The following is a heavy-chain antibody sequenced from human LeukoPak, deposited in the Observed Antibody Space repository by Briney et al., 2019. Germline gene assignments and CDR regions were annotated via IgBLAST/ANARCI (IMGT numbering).Heavy chain of an antibody. CDR3: TSSYDILTGPEKRIYYYYGMDV. Sequence: GGSLRLSCAASGFTFSGSAMHWVRQASGKGLEWVGRIRSKANSYATAYAASVKGRFTISRDDSKNTAYLQMNSLKTEDTAVYYCTSSYDILTGPEKRIYYYYGMDVWGQGTTVTVSS. J-gene: IGHJ6*02. V-gene: IGHV3-73*01. CDR1: GFTFSGSA. D-gene: IGHD3-9*01. CDR2: IRSKANSYAT.